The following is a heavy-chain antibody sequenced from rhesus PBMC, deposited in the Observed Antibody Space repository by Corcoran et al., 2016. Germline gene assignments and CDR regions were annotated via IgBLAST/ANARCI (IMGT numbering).Heavy chain of an antibody. CDR1: GASIGSYW. V-gene: IGHV4-80*01. CDR3: ARDEGCSSTYCRDY. D-gene: IGHD2-15*01. J-gene: IGHJ4*01. Sequence: QVQLQESGPGLVKPSETLSLTCAVSGASIGSYWWSWIRQPQGKGLEWIGESNGNSVSPSYTPSLHSRFTISKAASRHHFSLMLSSVPAADTAVYYCARDEGCSSTYCRDYWGQGVLVTVSS. CDR2: SNGNSVSP.